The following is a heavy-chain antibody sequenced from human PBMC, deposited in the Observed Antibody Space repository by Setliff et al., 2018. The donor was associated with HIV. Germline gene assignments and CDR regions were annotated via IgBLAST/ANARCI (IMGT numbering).Heavy chain of an antibody. Sequence: ASVKVSCKASGYTFTSYYIHWVRQAPGQGLEWMGRINPSGGSTSYAQKFQGRVTMTRDTSTSTVYMELSSLRSEDTAMYYCARDGGDILTGFYRRGPFDYWGQGTLVTVSS. J-gene: IGHJ4*02. CDR2: INPSGGST. CDR1: GYTFTSYY. D-gene: IGHD3-9*01. V-gene: IGHV1-46*01. CDR3: ARDGGDILTGFYRRGPFDY.